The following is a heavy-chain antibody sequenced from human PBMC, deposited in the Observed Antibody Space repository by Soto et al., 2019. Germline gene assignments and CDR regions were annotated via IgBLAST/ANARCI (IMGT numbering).Heavy chain of an antibody. V-gene: IGHV4-30-4*01. CDR1: GGSISSGDHY. D-gene: IGHD3-22*01. CDR2: IYYSGST. CDR3: ARSKRPYYDSSGYYDYFDY. J-gene: IGHJ4*02. Sequence: PSETLSLTCTVSGGSISSGDHYWSWIRQPPGKGLEWIGYIYYSGSTYYNPSLTSRLTISVDTSKNQFSLKLGSVTAADTAVYYCARSKRPYYDSSGYYDYFDYWGQGTLVTVSS.